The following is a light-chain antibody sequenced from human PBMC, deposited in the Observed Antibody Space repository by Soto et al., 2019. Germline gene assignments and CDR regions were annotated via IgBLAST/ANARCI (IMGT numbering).Light chain of an antibody. CDR2: DAS. Sequence: DIQMTQSPSSLSASVGDRVTITCRASQSISSWLAWYQQKPGKAPKLLIYDASSLESGVQSRFSGRGSGTEFTLTISSLQPDDFATYYCQQYNSYWTFGQGTKVDIK. J-gene: IGKJ1*01. CDR1: QSISSW. V-gene: IGKV1-5*01. CDR3: QQYNSYWT.